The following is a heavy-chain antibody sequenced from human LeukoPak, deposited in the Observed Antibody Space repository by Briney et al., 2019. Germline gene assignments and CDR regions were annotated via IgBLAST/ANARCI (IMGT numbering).Heavy chain of an antibody. D-gene: IGHD6-6*01. CDR2: ISGSGGST. J-gene: IGHJ4*02. CDR3: ARRRIAASIIDY. V-gene: IGHV3-23*01. CDR1: GFTFSSYA. Sequence: GGSLRLSCAASGFTFSSYAMSWVRQAPGKGLEWVSAISGSGGSTYYADSVKGRFTISRDNSKNTLYLQMNSLRAEDTAVYYCARRRIAASIIDYWGQGTLVTVTS.